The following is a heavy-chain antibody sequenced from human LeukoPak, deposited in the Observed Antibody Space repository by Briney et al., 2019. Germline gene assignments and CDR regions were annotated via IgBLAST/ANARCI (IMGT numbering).Heavy chain of an antibody. CDR1: GGSISSSSAH. V-gene: IGHV4-39*01. D-gene: IGHD5-18*01. Sequence: SETLSLTCTVSGGSISSSSAHWGWIRQPPGKGLEWIGSIYYSKNTYYNPSLKSRVTISADTSKNQFSLTLGSVSATDTAVYYCVSPRGFSYGYFDYWGQGTLVTVSS. CDR3: VSPRGFSYGYFDY. J-gene: IGHJ4*02. CDR2: IYYSKNT.